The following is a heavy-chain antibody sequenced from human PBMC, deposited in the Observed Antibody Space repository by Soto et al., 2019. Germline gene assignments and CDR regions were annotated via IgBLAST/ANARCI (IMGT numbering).Heavy chain of an antibody. D-gene: IGHD5-12*01. CDR3: ARQREYRGYDPAYYFDY. V-gene: IGHV5-51*01. CDR1: GYSFTSYW. Sequence: HGESLKISCKGSGYSFTSYWIGWVRQMPGKGLEWMGIIYPGDSDTRYSPSFQGQVTISADKSISTAYLQWSSLKASDTAMYYCARQREYRGYDPAYYFDYWGQGTLVTVSS. J-gene: IGHJ4*02. CDR2: IYPGDSDT.